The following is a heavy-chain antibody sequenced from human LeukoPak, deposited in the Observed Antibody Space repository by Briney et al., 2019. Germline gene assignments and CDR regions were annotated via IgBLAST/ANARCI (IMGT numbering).Heavy chain of an antibody. CDR1: GYTFTGYY. J-gene: IGHJ4*02. D-gene: IGHD3-22*01. Sequence: ASVKVSSKASGYTFTGYYMHWVRQAPGQGLEWMGWINPNSGGTNYAQKFQGRVTMTRDTSISTAYMELSRLRSDDTAVYYCAREDESSGYHDYWGQGTLVTVSS. CDR2: INPNSGGT. CDR3: AREDESSGYHDY. V-gene: IGHV1-2*02.